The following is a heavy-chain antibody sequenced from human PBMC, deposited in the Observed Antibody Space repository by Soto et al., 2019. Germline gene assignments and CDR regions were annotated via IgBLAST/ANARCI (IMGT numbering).Heavy chain of an antibody. V-gene: IGHV3-33*01. Sequence: QELLVESGGGVVRPGSSLRLSCVTSGIIFEAHAFHWVRQAPGKGLKWVALIWYGGTTYYEDSVQGRFTISRDNSKKTVFLQMNHLRPEDSGVYYCARVRNNNDKRLDGWGQGTTVNVSS. CDR2: IWYGGTT. CDR1: GIIFEAHA. D-gene: IGHD2-8*01. J-gene: IGHJ6*02. CDR3: ARVRNNNDKRLDG.